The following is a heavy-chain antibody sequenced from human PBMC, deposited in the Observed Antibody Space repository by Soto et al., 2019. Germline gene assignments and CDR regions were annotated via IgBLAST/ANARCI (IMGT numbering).Heavy chain of an antibody. Sequence: PGGSLRLSCAASGFTFSSYAMHWVRQAPGKGLEWVAVISYDGSNKYYADSVKGRFTISRDNSKNTLSLQMNSLRTEDTAVYYCARTYLGYCSGGDCYLPSNWGQGTLVTVSS. D-gene: IGHD2-15*01. J-gene: IGHJ4*02. V-gene: IGHV3-30-3*01. CDR2: ISYDGSNK. CDR3: ARTYLGYCSGGDCYLPSN. CDR1: GFTFSSYA.